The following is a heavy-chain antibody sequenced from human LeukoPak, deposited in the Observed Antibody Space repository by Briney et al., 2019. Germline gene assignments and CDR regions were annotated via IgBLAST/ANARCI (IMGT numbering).Heavy chain of an antibody. Sequence: ASVKVSCKASGYTFTGYYMHWVRQAPGPGLEWMGWINPNSGGTNYAQKFQGRVTMTRDTSISTAYMELSRLRSDDTAVYYCARSERSGSYTMDVWGQGTTVTVSS. V-gene: IGHV1-2*02. CDR2: INPNSGGT. J-gene: IGHJ6*02. CDR1: GYTFTGYY. D-gene: IGHD3-10*01. CDR3: ARSERSGSYTMDV.